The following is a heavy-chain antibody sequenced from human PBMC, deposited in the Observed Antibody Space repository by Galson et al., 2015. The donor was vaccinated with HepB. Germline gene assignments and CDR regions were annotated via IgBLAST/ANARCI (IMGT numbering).Heavy chain of an antibody. V-gene: IGHV1-2*02. CDR1: GYTITGDH. Sequence: SVKVSCKASGYTITGDHIHWVRQAPGQGLEWMGWINPNSGGTNYAQKFQGRVTMTRDTSISTAYMELSRLRSDDTAVYYCAREPRDYYYGMDVWGQGTTVTVSS. J-gene: IGHJ6*02. CDR3: AREPRDYYYGMDV. CDR2: INPNSGGT. D-gene: IGHD3-10*01.